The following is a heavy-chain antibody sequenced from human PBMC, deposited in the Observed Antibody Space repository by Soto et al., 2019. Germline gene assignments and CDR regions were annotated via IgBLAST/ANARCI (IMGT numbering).Heavy chain of an antibody. J-gene: IGHJ4*02. CDR2: ISGSGGST. D-gene: IGHD2-2*01. CDR3: ERYCSSTSCYGGFDY. CDR1: GFTFSSYA. Sequence: PGGSLRLSCAASGFTFSSYAMSWVRQAPGKGLEWVSAISGSGGSTYYADSVKGRFTISRDNSKNTLYLQMNSLRAEDTAVYYCERYCSSTSCYGGFDYWGQGTLVTVSS. V-gene: IGHV3-23*01.